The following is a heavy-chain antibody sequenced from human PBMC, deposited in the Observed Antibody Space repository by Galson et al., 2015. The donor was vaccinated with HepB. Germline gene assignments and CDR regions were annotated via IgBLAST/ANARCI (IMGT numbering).Heavy chain of an antibody. V-gene: IGHV3-9*01. CDR2: ISWNSGSI. J-gene: IGHJ6*02. Sequence: SLRLSCAASGFTFDDYAMHWVRQAPGKGLEWVSGISWNSGSIGYADSVKGRFTISRDNAKNSLYLQMNSLRAEDTAVYYCAKAKGPAAMVTHGMDVGGQGSMVTVSS. CDR1: GFTFDDYA. D-gene: IGHD5-18*01. CDR3: AKAKGPAAMVTHGMDV.